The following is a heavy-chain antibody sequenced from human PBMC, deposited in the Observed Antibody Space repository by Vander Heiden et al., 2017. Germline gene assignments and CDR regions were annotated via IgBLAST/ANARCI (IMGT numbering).Heavy chain of an antibody. CDR3: EKAASEINGCGPFDY. CDR1: GATFSSDA. J-gene: IGHJ4*01. V-gene: IGHV3-23*01. Sequence: EVQLSESGGGMVQPGGSMRRPCVRAGATFSSDAIGLVRQAPGKGVEWVSIMSNMGTNTNYADSVKGRSTISRDGSENKIYMQMRRMRAEKAAIYYCEKAASEINGCGPFDYWGQGTMVTVYS. D-gene: IGHD2-2*03. CDR2: MSNMGTNT.